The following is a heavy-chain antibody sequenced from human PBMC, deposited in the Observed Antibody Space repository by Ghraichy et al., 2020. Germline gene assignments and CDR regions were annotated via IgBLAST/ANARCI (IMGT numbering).Heavy chain of an antibody. CDR1: GFVFHKTW. Sequence: LSLTCAASGFVFHKTWMGCVRQAPGKGLEWVAITNDDAKEKYYADAVKGRFTISRDNARQTLYVQMNSLRVDDTAVYYCVRDPSHGAIDYWGQGTLVSVSS. CDR2: TNDDAKEK. V-gene: IGHV3-7*03. CDR3: VRDPSHGAIDY. D-gene: IGHD4-17*01. J-gene: IGHJ4*02.